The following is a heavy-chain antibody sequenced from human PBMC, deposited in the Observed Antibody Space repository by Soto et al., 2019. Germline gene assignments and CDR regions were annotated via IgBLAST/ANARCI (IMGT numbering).Heavy chain of an antibody. J-gene: IGHJ4*02. CDR1: GLTFRSYW. CDR3: VRDMQLWRLDS. V-gene: IGHV3-74*03. Sequence: EVQLVESGGGLVQPGESLRLSCAASGLTFRSYWMHWVRQSPGKRLVWVSRINTDGSVAMYVDSVKGRFTISRDNAKNTVYLHMTSLRAADTAVYYCVRDMQLWRLDSWCQGSLVTVSS. D-gene: IGHD2-21*01. CDR2: INTDGSVA.